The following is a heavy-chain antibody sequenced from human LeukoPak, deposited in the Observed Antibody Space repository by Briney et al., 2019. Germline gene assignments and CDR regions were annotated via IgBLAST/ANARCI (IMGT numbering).Heavy chain of an antibody. D-gene: IGHD2-15*01. Sequence: GGSLRLPCAASGFTFATYAMSWVRQAPGKGLECVSSISGSAGTTSYADSVKGRFTISRDNSKSTLCLQMNSLRAEDTAVYYCAKQLGYCSDGSCYFPYWGQGTLVTVSS. V-gene: IGHV3-23*01. J-gene: IGHJ4*02. CDR2: ISGSAGTT. CDR1: GFTFATYA. CDR3: AKQLGYCSDGSCYFPY.